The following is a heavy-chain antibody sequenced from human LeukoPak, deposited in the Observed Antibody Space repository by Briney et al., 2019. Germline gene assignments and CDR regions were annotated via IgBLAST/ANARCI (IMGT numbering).Heavy chain of an antibody. CDR2: ISAYNGNT. Sequence: SVKVSCKASGYTFTSYGISWVRQAPGQGLEWMGWISAYNGNTNYAQKLQGRVTMTTDTSTSTAYMELRSLRSDDTAVYYCARDYLTMVRGVKGAPNWFDPWGQGTLVTVSS. CDR1: GYTFTSYG. J-gene: IGHJ5*02. V-gene: IGHV1-18*01. CDR3: ARDYLTMVRGVKGAPNWFDP. D-gene: IGHD3-10*01.